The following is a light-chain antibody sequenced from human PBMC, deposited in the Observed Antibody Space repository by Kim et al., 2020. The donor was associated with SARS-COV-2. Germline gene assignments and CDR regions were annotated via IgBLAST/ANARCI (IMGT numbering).Light chain of an antibody. CDR1: QSVNSNY. J-gene: IGKJ1*01. V-gene: IGKV3-20*01. CDR3: QQYSSSPAT. CDR2: GAS. Sequence: SPVESTTLACRASQSVNSNYLAWYQQTPGQAPRLLIYGASSRATGIPDRFSGSGSGTDFTLTITSLEPEDFAVYYCQQYSSSPATFGQGTKVDIK.